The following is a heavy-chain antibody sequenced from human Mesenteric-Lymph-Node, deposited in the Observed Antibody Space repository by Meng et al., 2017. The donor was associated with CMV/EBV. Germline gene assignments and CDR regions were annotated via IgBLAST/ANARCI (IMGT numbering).Heavy chain of an antibody. D-gene: IGHD3-22*01. V-gene: IGHV3-74*01. J-gene: IGHJ3*02. CDR1: GFTFSSYW. CDR3: AKDLNDYDSGGSDDALDI. CDR2: ISSDGRST. Sequence: GGSLRLSCAASGFTFSSYWIHWVRQAPGKGLVWVSRISSDGRSTTYADSVKGRFTISRDNAENTLYLQMNSLRAEDTAVYYCAKDLNDYDSGGSDDALDIWGQGTMVTVSS.